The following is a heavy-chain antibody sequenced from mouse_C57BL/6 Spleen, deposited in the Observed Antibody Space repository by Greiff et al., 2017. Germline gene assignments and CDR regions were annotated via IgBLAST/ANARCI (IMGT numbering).Heavy chain of an antibody. CDR1: GYSITSGYY. CDR2: ISYDGSN. CDR3: ARVKGYYGSSFFDY. V-gene: IGHV3-6*01. J-gene: IGHJ2*01. D-gene: IGHD1-1*01. Sequence: EVQLQESGPGLVKPSQSLSLTCSVTGYSITSGYYWNWIRQFPGNKLEWMGYISYDGSNNYNPSLKNRISITRDTSKNQFFLKLNSVTTEDTATYYGARVKGYYGSSFFDYWGQGTTLTVSS.